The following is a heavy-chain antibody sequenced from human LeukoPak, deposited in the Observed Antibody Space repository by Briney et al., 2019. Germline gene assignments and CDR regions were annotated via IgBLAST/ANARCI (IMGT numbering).Heavy chain of an antibody. CDR1: GYSISSGYY. CDR2: IYHSGST. V-gene: IGHV4-38-2*02. J-gene: IGHJ4*02. D-gene: IGHD3-10*01. CDR3: ARDGGFGELPLFDY. Sequence: PSETLSLTCAVSGYSISSGYYWGWIRQPPGKGLEWIGSIYHSGSTYYNPSLKSRVTISVHTSKNQFSLKLSSVTAADTAVYYCARDGGFGELPLFDYWGQGTLVTVSS.